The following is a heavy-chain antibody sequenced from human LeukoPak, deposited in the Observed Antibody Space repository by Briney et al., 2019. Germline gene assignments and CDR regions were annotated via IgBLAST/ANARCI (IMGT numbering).Heavy chain of an antibody. CDR1: GYTFTSYG. J-gene: IGHJ6*02. V-gene: IGHV1-69*13. CDR2: IIPIFGTA. D-gene: IGHD3-22*01. Sequence: ASVKVSCKASGYTFTSYGISWVRQAPGQGLEWMGGIIPIFGTANYAQKFQGRVTITADESTSTAYMELSSLRSEDTAVYYCNLYYYDSSAPLGSYYYYGMDVWGQGTTVTVSS. CDR3: NLYYYDSSAPLGSYYYYGMDV.